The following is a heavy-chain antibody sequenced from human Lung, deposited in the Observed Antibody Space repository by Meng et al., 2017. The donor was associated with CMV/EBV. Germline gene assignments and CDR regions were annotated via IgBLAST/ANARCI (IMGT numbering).Heavy chain of an antibody. CDR2: IYWDDDK. D-gene: IGHD3-22*01. V-gene: IGHV2-5*02. J-gene: IGHJ4*02. Sequence: QITLKESGPTLVKPTQTLTLTCTFSGFSLSTNGVGVGWIRQPPGKALEWLALIYWDDDKRYSTSLKNRLTITKDTSKNQVVLTMTDMDPVDTATYYCAHRTFYYDSSGHYEANFDLWGQGTLGTVSS. CDR3: AHRTFYYDSSGHYEANFDL. CDR1: GFSLSTNGVG.